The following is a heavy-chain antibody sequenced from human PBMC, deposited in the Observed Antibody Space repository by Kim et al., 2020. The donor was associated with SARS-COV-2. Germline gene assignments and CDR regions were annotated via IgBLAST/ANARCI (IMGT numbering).Heavy chain of an antibody. D-gene: IGHD1-7*01. V-gene: IGHV4-61*07. CDR2: T. J-gene: IGHJ4*02. Sequence: TNYNPSLKSRVTISVDTSKNQFSLKLSTVTAADTAVYYCARQDLELSFDYWGQGTLVTVSS. CDR3: ARQDLELSFDY.